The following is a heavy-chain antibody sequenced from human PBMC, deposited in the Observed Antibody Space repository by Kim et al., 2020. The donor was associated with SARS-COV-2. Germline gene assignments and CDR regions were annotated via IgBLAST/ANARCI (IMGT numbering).Heavy chain of an antibody. D-gene: IGHD2-2*01. Sequence: GGSLRLSCAASGFTFSSYAMSWVRQAPGKGLEWVSAISGSGGSTYYADSVKGRFTISRDNSKNTLYLQMNSLRAEDTAVYYCAKDSSSIVVVPAAVDYWGQGTLVTVSS. CDR2: ISGSGGST. CDR1: GFTFSSYA. CDR3: AKDSSSIVVVPAAVDY. V-gene: IGHV3-23*01. J-gene: IGHJ4*02.